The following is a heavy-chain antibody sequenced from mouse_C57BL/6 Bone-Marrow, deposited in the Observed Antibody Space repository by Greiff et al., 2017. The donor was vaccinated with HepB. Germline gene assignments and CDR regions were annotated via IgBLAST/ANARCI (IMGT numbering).Heavy chain of an antibody. V-gene: IGHV14-4*01. J-gene: IGHJ3*01. CDR2: IDPENGDT. CDR1: GFNIKDDY. D-gene: IGHD1-1*01. Sequence: EVQLQQSGAELVRPGVSVKLSCTASGFNIKDDYMHWVKQRPEQGLEWIGWIDPENGDTEYASKFQGKATITADTSSNTAYLQLSSLTSEDTAVYYCTTHYGSSYLFAYWGQGTRVTVSA. CDR3: TTHYGSSYLFAY.